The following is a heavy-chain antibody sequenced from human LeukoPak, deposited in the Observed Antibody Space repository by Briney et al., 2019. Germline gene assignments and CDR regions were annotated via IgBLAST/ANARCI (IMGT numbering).Heavy chain of an antibody. CDR3: AREGYYYDSSGPIDY. V-gene: IGHV4-31*03. D-gene: IGHD3-22*01. CDR1: GGSISSAPYY. Sequence: SETLSLTCTVSGGSISSAPYYWSWIRQRPGKGLEWMGYISHSGSTYYNPSLKSRLNISADTSRNQFSLKLRSVTAADTALYFCAREGYYYDSSGPIDYWGQGTRVTVSS. CDR2: ISHSGST. J-gene: IGHJ4*02.